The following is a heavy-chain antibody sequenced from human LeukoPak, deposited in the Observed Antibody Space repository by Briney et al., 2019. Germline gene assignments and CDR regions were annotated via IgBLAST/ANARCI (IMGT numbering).Heavy chain of an antibody. J-gene: IGHJ6*02. Sequence: GGSLRLSCAASGFTFSDYYMSWIRQAPGKGLEWVSYISSRSSYTNYADSVKGRFTISRDNAKNSLYLQMNSLRAEDTAVYYCARDTIVVVSHYYYGMDVWGQGTTVTVSS. CDR2: ISSRSSYT. V-gene: IGHV3-11*06. D-gene: IGHD2-21*01. CDR1: GFTFSDYY. CDR3: ARDTIVVVSHYYYGMDV.